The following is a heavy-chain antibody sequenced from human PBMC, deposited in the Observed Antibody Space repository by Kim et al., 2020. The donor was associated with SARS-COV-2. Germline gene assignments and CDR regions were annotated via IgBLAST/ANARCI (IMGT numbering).Heavy chain of an antibody. CDR3: ARGTYYYGSGSCYLGYY. Sequence: GGSLRLSCAASGFTFSSYGMHWVRQAPGKGLEWVAVISYDGSNKYYADSVKGRFTISRDNSKNTLYLQMNSLRAEDTAVYYCARGTYYYGSGSCYLGYY. CDR2: ISYDGSNK. D-gene: IGHD3-10*01. J-gene: IGHJ4*01. V-gene: IGHV3-33*05. CDR1: GFTFSSYG.